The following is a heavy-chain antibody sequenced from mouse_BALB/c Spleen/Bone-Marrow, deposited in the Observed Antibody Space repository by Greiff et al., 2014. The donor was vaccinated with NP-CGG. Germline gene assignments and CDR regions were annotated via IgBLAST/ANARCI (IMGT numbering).Heavy chain of an antibody. Sequence: LVESGPEVVRPGVSVKISCKGSGYTFTDYAMHWVKQSHAKSPEWIGVISTYNGNTNYNQKFKGKSTMTVDKSSSTAYMELARLTTEDSFNYYCAREVRAPWYAMDYWGQGTSVTVSS. CDR2: ISTYNGNT. V-gene: IGHV1-67*01. J-gene: IGHJ4*01. CDR3: AREVRAPWYAMDY. D-gene: IGHD2-14*01. CDR1: GYTFTDYA.